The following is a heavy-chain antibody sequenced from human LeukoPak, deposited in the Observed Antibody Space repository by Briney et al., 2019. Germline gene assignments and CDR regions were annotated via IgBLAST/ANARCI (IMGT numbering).Heavy chain of an antibody. V-gene: IGHV3-30*18. Sequence: GGSLRLSCAASGFTFSSYGMHWVRQAPGKGLEWVAVISYDGSNKYSADSVKGRFTISRDNSKYTLYLQMNSLRAEDTAVYYCAKGRARRLLLLPFDYWGQGTLVTVSS. D-gene: IGHD2-15*01. CDR2: ISYDGSNK. CDR3: AKGRARRLLLLPFDY. CDR1: GFTFSSYG. J-gene: IGHJ4*02.